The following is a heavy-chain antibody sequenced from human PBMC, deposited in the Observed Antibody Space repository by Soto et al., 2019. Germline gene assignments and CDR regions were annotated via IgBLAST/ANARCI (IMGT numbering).Heavy chain of an antibody. V-gene: IGHV3-66*01. CDR2: IYSGGST. J-gene: IGHJ4*02. D-gene: IGHD6-13*01. Sequence: GGSLRLSCAASRFTVSSTYMSWVRQAPGKGLEWVSVIYSGGSTYYADSVKDRVTISRDNSKNTLYLQMNSMRAEDTAVYYCAGGIAGGSLDYWGQGTLVTVSS. CDR3: AGGIAGGSLDY. CDR1: RFTVSSTY.